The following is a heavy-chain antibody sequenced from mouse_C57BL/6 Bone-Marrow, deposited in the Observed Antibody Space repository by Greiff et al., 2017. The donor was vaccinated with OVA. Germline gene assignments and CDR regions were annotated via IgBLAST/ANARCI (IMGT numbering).Heavy chain of an antibody. V-gene: IGHV6-3*01. D-gene: IGHD2-5*01. CDR1: GFTFSNYW. J-gene: IGHJ3*01. Sequence: EVKLEESGGGLVQPGGSMKLSCVASGFTFSNYWMNWVRQSPEKGLEWVAQIRLKSDNYATHYAESVKGRFTISRDDSKSSVYLQMNNLRAEDTGSYYCTKYSNYAYWGQGTLVTVSA. CDR3: TKYSNYAY. CDR2: IRLKSDNYAT.